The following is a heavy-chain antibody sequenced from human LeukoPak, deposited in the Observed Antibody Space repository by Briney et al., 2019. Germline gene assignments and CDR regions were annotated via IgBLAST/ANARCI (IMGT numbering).Heavy chain of an antibody. D-gene: IGHD3-10*01. Sequence: TRGESLKIFCKGSGYSFTSYWIGWVRQMPGKGLEWMGIIYPGDSDTRYSPSFQGQVTISADKSISTAYLQWSSLKASDTAMYYCARGPPLVYGSGSYYSFDYWGQGTLVTVSS. CDR3: ARGPPLVYGSGSYYSFDY. CDR1: GYSFTSYW. J-gene: IGHJ4*02. V-gene: IGHV5-51*01. CDR2: IYPGDSDT.